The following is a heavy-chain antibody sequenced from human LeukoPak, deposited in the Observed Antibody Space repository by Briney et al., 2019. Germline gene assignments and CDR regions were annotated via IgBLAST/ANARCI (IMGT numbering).Heavy chain of an antibody. Sequence: SETLSLTCTVSGGSISSYYWSWIRQPAGKGLEWIGRIYTSGSTNYNPSLKSRVTMSVDTSKNQFSLKLSSVTAADTAVYYCARDGGYYGSGSYYYYGMDVWGRGTTVTVSS. CDR3: ARDGGYYGSGSYYYYGMDV. V-gene: IGHV4-4*07. J-gene: IGHJ6*02. CDR1: GGSISSYY. CDR2: IYTSGST. D-gene: IGHD3-10*01.